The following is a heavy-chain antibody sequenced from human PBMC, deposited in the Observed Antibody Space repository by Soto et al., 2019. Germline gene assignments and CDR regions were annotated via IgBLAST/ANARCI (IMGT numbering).Heavy chain of an antibody. CDR3: AREGCSSTSCYPPSYYYGMDV. Sequence: QVQLQESGPGLVKPSETLSLTCTVSGGSISSYYWSWIRQPPGKGLEWIGYIYYSGSTNYNPSLKSRVTISVDTPKNQFSLKLSSVTAADTALYYCAREGCSSTSCYPPSYYYGMDVWGQGTTVTVSS. J-gene: IGHJ6*02. CDR2: IYYSGST. CDR1: GGSISSYY. D-gene: IGHD2-2*01. V-gene: IGHV4-59*01.